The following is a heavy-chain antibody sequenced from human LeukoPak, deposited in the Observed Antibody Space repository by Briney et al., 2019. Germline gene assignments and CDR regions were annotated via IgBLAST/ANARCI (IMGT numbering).Heavy chain of an antibody. V-gene: IGHV4-30-2*01. CDR3: ARDIVVVPAAIGRERQIYYGMDV. J-gene: IGHJ6*02. CDR1: GGSISSGGYS. CDR2: IYHSGST. Sequence: SETLSLTCAVSGGSISSGGYSWSWIRQPPGKGLEWIGYIYHSGSTYYNPSLKSRVTISVDRSKNQFSLKLSSVTAADTAVYYCARDIVVVPAAIGRERQIYYGMDVWGQGTTVTVSS. D-gene: IGHD2-2*02.